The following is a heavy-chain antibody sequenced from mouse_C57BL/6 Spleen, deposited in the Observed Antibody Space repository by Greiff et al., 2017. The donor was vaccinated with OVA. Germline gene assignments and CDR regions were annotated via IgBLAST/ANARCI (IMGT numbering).Heavy chain of an antibody. CDR1: GFTFSDYG. CDR2: ISSGSSTI. V-gene: IGHV5-17*01. J-gene: IGHJ4*01. D-gene: IGHD1-1*01. CDR3: ARTTVVARDAMDY. Sequence: DVHLVESGGGLVKPGGSLKLSCAASGFTFSDYGMHWVRQAPEKGLEWVAYISSGSSTIYYADTVKGRFTISRDNAKNTLFLQMTSLRSEDTAMYYCARTTVVARDAMDYWGQGTSVTVSS.